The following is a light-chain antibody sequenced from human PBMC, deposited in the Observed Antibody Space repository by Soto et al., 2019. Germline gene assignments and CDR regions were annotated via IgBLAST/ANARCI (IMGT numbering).Light chain of an antibody. CDR2: DAS. CDR3: QQYNCYSVWT. V-gene: IGKV1-5*01. Sequence: DIRMSQCPSSLSASVGDRVTISCRASQSIVTYLNWYQQKPGKAPKLLIYDASSLESLVPSRFSGSGSGTEFTLTISSLQPDDFATYYCQQYNCYSVWTFGQGTKVDIK. CDR1: QSIVTY. J-gene: IGKJ1*01.